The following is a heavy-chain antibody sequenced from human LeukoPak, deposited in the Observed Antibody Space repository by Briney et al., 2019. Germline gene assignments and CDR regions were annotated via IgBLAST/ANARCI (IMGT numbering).Heavy chain of an antibody. D-gene: IGHD3-22*01. V-gene: IGHV3-23*01. J-gene: IGHJ4*02. CDR2: ISGSGGST. Sequence: PGGSLRLSCAASGFTFSSYAMSWVRQAPGKGLEWVSAISGSGGSTYYADSVKGRFTISRDNSKNTLYLQMNSLRAEDTAVYYCAKSHYYDSSGYYPPLDYWGQGTLVTVSS. CDR3: AKSHYYDSSGYYPPLDY. CDR1: GFTFSSYA.